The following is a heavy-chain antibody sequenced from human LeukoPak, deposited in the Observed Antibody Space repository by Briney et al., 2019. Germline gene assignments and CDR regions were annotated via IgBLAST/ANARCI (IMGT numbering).Heavy chain of an antibody. V-gene: IGHV4-38-2*02. Sequence: SGTLSLTCTVSGYSISSGYYWGWIRQPPGKGLEWIGSIYHSGSTYYNPSLKSRVTISVDTSKNQFSLKLSSVTAADTAVYYCARLSSSWYSPFDYWGQGTLVTVSS. D-gene: IGHD6-13*01. CDR3: ARLSSSWYSPFDY. J-gene: IGHJ4*02. CDR2: IYHSGST. CDR1: GYSISSGYY.